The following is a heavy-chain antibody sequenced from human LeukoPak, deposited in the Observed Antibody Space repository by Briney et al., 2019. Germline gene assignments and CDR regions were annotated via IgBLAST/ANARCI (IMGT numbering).Heavy chain of an antibody. CDR3: ARGPYYGSGSSMVSY. Sequence: ASVKVSCKASGYTFTSYAIAWVRQAPGQGLEWMGWISAYNGGTNYAQKFRGRVTMTTDTSTNTGYMELRSLRSDDTAVYYCARGPYYGSGSSMVSYWGQGTLVTVSS. D-gene: IGHD3-10*01. CDR2: ISAYNGGT. V-gene: IGHV1-18*01. J-gene: IGHJ4*02. CDR1: GYTFTSYA.